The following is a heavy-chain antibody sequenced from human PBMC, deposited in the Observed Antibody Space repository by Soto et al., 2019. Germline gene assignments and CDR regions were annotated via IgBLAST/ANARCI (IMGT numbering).Heavy chain of an antibody. CDR3: ARGGSAVVVPAALDY. Sequence: ASVKVSCKASGYTFTGYYMHWVRQAPGQGLEWMGWINPNSGGTNYAQKFQGRVTMTRDTSISTAYMELSRLRSDDTAVYYCARGGSAVVVPAALDYWGQGTLVTVSS. V-gene: IGHV1-2*02. J-gene: IGHJ4*02. CDR1: GYTFTGYY. D-gene: IGHD2-2*01. CDR2: INPNSGGT.